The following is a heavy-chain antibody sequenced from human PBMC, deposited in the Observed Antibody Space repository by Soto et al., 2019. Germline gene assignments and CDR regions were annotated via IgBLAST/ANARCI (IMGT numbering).Heavy chain of an antibody. CDR3: ARVSPEGLVTTDY. J-gene: IGHJ4*02. V-gene: IGHV3-21*01. Sequence: GGSLRLSCAASGFTFSSYSMNWVRQAPGKGLEWVSSISSSSSYIYYADSVKGRFTISRDNAKNSLYLQMNSLRAEDTAVYYCARVSPEGLVTTDYWGQGTLVTVSS. CDR2: ISSSSSYI. D-gene: IGHD4-17*01. CDR1: GFTFSSYS.